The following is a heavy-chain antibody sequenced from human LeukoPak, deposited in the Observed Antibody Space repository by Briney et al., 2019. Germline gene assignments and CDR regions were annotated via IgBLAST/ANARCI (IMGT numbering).Heavy chain of an antibody. D-gene: IGHD3-10*01. CDR2: MYPGDSDT. CDR1: GYSFTNYW. CDR3: AASTYGSGSYVAFGS. V-gene: IGHV5-51*01. Sequence: PGESLKISCKGSGYSFTNYWIGWVRQMPGKGLEWMGIMYPGDSDTRYSPSFQGQITISADKSISTTYLQWSSLKASDAAIYYCAASTYGSGSYVAFGSWGQGTLVSVSS. J-gene: IGHJ4*02.